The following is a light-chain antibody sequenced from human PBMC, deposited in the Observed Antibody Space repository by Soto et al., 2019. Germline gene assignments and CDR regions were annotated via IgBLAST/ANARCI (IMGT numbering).Light chain of an antibody. Sequence: EIVLTQSPGTLSLSPGERATLSCRASQSVSSSYLAWYQQKPGQAPRLLIYGASSRATGIPDRFSGSGSGPDFTLTISRLEPEDCAVYYCQQYGSSPFTFGPGTKVDI. CDR3: QQYGSSPFT. J-gene: IGKJ3*01. V-gene: IGKV3-20*01. CDR1: QSVSSSY. CDR2: GAS.